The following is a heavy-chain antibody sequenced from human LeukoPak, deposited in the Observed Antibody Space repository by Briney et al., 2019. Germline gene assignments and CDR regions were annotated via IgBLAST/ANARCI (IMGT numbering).Heavy chain of an antibody. V-gene: IGHV3-33*01. D-gene: IGHD3-10*01. CDR2: IWNDGSNK. J-gene: IGHJ4*02. CDR3: ARPNTAMVRGVIIPLDY. CDR1: GFTFSTYG. Sequence: GGSLRLSCAASGFTFSTYGMHWVRQAPGKGLEWVAVIWNDGSNKYYADSVKGRFTISRDNSKNTLYLQMNSLRAEDTAVYYCARPNTAMVRGVIIPLDYWGQGTLVTVSS.